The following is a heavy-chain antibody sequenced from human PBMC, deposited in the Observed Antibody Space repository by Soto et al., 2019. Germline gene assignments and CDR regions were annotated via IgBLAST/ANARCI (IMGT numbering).Heavy chain of an antibody. J-gene: IGHJ3*02. D-gene: IGHD5-12*01. CDR2: ISSSSSYI. CDR1: GFTFSSYS. CDR3: AREGLGSGYDYAFDI. V-gene: IGHV3-21*01. Sequence: GGSLRLSCAASGFTFSSYSMNWVRQAPGKGLEWVSSISSSSSYIYYADSEKGRFTISRDNAKNSLYLQMNSLRAEDTAVYYCAREGLGSGYDYAFDIWGQGTMVTVSS.